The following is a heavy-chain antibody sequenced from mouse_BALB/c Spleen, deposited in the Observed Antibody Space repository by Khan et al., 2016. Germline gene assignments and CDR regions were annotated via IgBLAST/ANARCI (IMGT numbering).Heavy chain of an antibody. V-gene: IGHV2-2*02. CDR3: ARNYGNYYAMDY. Sequence: QMQLKESGPGLVQPSQSLSITCTVSGFSLTSYGVHWVRQSPGKGLEWLGVIWSGGSTDYNAAFISRLSISKDNSKSQVFFKMNSLQANDTAIYYCARNYGNYYAMDYWGQGTSVTVSS. CDR2: IWSGGST. CDR1: GFSLTSYG. J-gene: IGHJ4*01. D-gene: IGHD2-1*01.